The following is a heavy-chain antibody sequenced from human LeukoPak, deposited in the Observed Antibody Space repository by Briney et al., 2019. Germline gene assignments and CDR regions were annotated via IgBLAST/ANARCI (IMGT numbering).Heavy chain of an antibody. Sequence: GGSLRLSCAASGFTFSNAWMSWVRQAPGKGLEWVGRIKSRTDGGTTDYAAPVKGRFTISRDNSKKTLYLEMNSLRIEDTAVYFCAKGMLTYYYLDVWGKGTTVIVSS. CDR2: IKSRTDGGTT. J-gene: IGHJ6*03. CDR3: AKGMLTYYYLDV. CDR1: GFTFSNAW. V-gene: IGHV3-15*01. D-gene: IGHD3-16*01.